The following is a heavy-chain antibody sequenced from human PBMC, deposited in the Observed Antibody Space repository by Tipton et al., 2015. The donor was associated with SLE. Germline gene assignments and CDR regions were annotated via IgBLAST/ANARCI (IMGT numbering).Heavy chain of an antibody. V-gene: IGHV4-30-2*01. CDR2: IYHSGST. J-gene: IGHJ3*02. CDR1: GGSISSGGYS. D-gene: IGHD3-16*01. CDR3: ARETEYDYVWGSYPDI. Sequence: TLSLTCAVSGGSISSGGYSWSWIRQPPGKGLEWIGYIYHSGSTYYNPSLKSRVTISVDRSKNQFSLKLSSVTAADTAVYYCARETEYDYVWGSYPDIWGQGTMVTVSS.